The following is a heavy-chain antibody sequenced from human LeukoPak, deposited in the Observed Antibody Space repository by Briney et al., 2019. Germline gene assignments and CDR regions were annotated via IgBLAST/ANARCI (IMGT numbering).Heavy chain of an antibody. CDR3: ARRGITYSRTFFDY. D-gene: IGHD6-13*01. J-gene: IGHJ4*02. Sequence: PSETLSLTCTVSGDSISRCSHFGVWIRQPPGKGLEWVGSIFYSGSTYYNPSLKSRVTISVDTSKNQFSLKVNSVTAADTALYFCARRGITYSRTFFDYWGQGTLVTVSS. CDR2: IFYSGST. V-gene: IGHV4-39*01. CDR1: GDSISRCSHF.